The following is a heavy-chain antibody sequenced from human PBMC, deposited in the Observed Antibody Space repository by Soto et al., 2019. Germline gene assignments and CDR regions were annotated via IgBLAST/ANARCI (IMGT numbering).Heavy chain of an antibody. V-gene: IGHV1-69*13. D-gene: IGHD2-15*01. J-gene: IGHJ6*02. CDR3: ARGLRTGNYGMDV. CDR1: GGTFDNYA. CDR2: IIPMFETV. Sequence: ASVKVSCKASGGTFDNYAVSWVRQAPGQGLEWMGGIIPMFETVNYAQRFQGRLTIAADESTSTAYMELTSLTSADTAIYFCARGLRTGNYGMDVCGQGTTVTVYS.